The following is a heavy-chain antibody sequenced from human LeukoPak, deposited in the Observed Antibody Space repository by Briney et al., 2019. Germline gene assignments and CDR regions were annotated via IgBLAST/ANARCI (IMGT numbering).Heavy chain of an antibody. Sequence: PSETLSLTCTVSGGSISSSSYYWGWIRQPPGKGLEWIGSIYYSGSTYYNPSLKSRVTISVDTSKNQFSLKLSSVTAADTAVYYCARRIQLWFDYWGQGTLVTVSS. J-gene: IGHJ4*02. CDR3: ARRIQLWFDY. CDR2: IYYSGST. V-gene: IGHV4-39*01. CDR1: GGSISSSSYY. D-gene: IGHD5-18*01.